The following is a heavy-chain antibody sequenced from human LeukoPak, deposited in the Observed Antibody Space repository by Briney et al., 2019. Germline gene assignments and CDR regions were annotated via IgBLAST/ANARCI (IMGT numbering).Heavy chain of an antibody. Sequence: GGSLRLSCAASGFTVNNAWMSWVRQAPGQGLEWVARIKSKTDGETTDYAAPVKGRFTISRDDSKNTLYLQMNSLKTEDTAVYYCTTDYYDYVWGSYRPDYWGQGTLVTVSS. V-gene: IGHV3-15*01. D-gene: IGHD3-16*02. CDR1: GFTVNNAW. CDR2: IKSKTDGETT. CDR3: TTDYYDYVWGSYRPDY. J-gene: IGHJ4*02.